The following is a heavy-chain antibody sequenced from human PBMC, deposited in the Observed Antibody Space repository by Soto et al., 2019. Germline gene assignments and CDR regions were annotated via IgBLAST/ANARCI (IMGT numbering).Heavy chain of an antibody. J-gene: IGHJ5*02. Sequence: QLQLQESGSGLVKPSQTLSLTCAVSGGSISSGGYSWSWIRQPPGKGLEWIGYIYHSGSTYYNPSLKSRVTISVDRSKNQFSLKLSSVTAADTAVYSRARVARPGRWFDPWGQGTLVTVSS. V-gene: IGHV4-30-2*01. CDR1: GGSISSGGYS. D-gene: IGHD6-6*01. CDR3: ARVARPGRWFDP. CDR2: IYHSGST.